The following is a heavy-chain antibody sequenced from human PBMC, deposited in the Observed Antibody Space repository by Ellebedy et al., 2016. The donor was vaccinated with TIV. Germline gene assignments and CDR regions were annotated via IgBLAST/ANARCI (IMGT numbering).Heavy chain of an antibody. CDR3: ARSDLLWFGELSQFDY. V-gene: IGHV4-39*01. Sequence: MPSETLSLTCTVSGGSVSSSSCYWGWIRQSPGKGLEWIGSIYYSGNAYYNPSLKSRVTISVDTSKNQFSLKLSSVTAADTAVYYCARSDLLWFGELSQFDYWGQGTLVTVSS. CDR2: IYYSGNA. D-gene: IGHD3-10*01. CDR1: GGSVSSSSCY. J-gene: IGHJ4*02.